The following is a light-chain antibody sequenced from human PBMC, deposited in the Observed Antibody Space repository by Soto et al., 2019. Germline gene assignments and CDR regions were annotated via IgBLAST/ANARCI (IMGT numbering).Light chain of an antibody. J-gene: IGKJ2*01. CDR1: QSVASD. CDR3: HQYNCWPPGT. V-gene: IGKV3-15*01. Sequence: EIVMTQSPATLSVSPGERVTLSCRASQSVASDLAWYQQKPGQAPRLLIYGASTRATGISGTFSGSGSGTEFTLTISSLQSEDFAVYYCHQYNCWPPGTFGQGTKLEIK. CDR2: GAS.